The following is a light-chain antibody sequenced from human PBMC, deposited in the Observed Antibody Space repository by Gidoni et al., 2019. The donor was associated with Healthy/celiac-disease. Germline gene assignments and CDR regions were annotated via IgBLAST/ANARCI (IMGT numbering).Light chain of an antibody. J-gene: IGKJ4*01. Sequence: EIVLTQFPATLSVSPGERATLPCRASQSVSNNLAWYQQQPGQAPRLLIYDASTRATGIPARFSGSGSGTEFILTISSLQSEDFAVYYCQQYNDWPPLTFGGGTKVEIK. CDR3: QQYNDWPPLT. CDR1: QSVSNN. V-gene: IGKV3-15*01. CDR2: DAS.